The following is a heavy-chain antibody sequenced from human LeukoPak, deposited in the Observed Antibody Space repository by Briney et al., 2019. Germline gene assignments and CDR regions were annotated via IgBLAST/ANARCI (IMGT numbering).Heavy chain of an antibody. V-gene: IGHV4-39*07. CDR2: IYHSGST. D-gene: IGHD3-3*01. J-gene: IGHJ4*02. CDR1: GGSISSSSYY. Sequence: SETLSLTCTVSGGSISSSSYYWGWIRQPPGKGLEWIGEIYHSGSTNYNPSLKSRVTISVDESKNQFSLKLSSVTAADTAVYYCARVNRYYDFWSGTIDYWGQGTLVTVSS. CDR3: ARVNRYYDFWSGTIDY.